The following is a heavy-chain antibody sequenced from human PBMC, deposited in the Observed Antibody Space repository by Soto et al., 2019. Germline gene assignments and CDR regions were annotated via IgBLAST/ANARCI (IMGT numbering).Heavy chain of an antibody. J-gene: IGHJ4*02. CDR2: INHSGST. CDR3: ARGVIAAAGTRYYFDY. CDR1: GGSSSGYY. Sequence: QVQLQQWGAGLLKPSETLSLTCAVYGGSSSGYYWSWIRQPPGKGLEWIGEINHSGSTNYNPSLKSRVTISVDTSKNQFSLKLSSVTAADTAVYYCARGVIAAAGTRYYFDYWGQGTLVTVSS. D-gene: IGHD6-13*01. V-gene: IGHV4-34*01.